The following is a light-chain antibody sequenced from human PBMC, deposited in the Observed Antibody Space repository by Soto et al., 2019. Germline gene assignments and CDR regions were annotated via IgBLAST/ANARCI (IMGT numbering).Light chain of an antibody. Sequence: QSVLTQPPSASGTPGQRVTISCSGSSSNIGSKTVNWYQQLPGTAPKLLIYSNNQRTSGVPDRFSGSKSGTSASLAISRLQSEDEADYYCAAWDDSLNGVVFGGGTKLTVL. V-gene: IGLV1-44*01. J-gene: IGLJ2*01. CDR3: AAWDDSLNGVV. CDR1: SSNIGSKT. CDR2: SNN.